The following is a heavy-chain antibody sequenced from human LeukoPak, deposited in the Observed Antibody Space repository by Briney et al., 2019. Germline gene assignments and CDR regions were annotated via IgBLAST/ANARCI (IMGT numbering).Heavy chain of an antibody. J-gene: IGHJ4*02. CDR2: ISGSEGTT. CDR1: GFTFSSYV. CDR3: ARAFLTGYSDGPYYLEH. Sequence: GGSLRLSCAASGFTFSSYVMNWVRQAPGKGLEWVSSISGSEGTTSYADSVKGRFTISTDRSRIMLYLQMNSLRAEDTATYYCARAFLTGYSDGPYYLEHWGQGTLVTVSS. D-gene: IGHD3-9*01. V-gene: IGHV3-23*01.